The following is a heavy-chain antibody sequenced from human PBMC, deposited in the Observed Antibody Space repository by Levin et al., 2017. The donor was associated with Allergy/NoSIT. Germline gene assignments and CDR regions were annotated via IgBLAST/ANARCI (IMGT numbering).Heavy chain of an antibody. V-gene: IGHV3-23*01. J-gene: IGHJ6*02. Sequence: PRESLKISCAASGFTFSSYAMSWVRQAPGKGLEWVSAISGSGGSTYYADSVKGRFTISRDNSKNTLYLQMNSLRAEDTAVYYCAKDLNWIYYYYGMDVWGQGTTVTVSS. CDR2: ISGSGGST. CDR3: AKDLNWIYYYYGMDV. D-gene: IGHD1-20*01. CDR1: GFTFSSYA.